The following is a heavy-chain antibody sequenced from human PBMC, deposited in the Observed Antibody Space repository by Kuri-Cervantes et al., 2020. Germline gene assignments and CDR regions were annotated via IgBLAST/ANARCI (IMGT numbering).Heavy chain of an antibody. CDR3: VRLFGIAAAGQVDY. CDR1: GGSIRSSNYY. D-gene: IGHD6-13*01. Sequence: SETLSLTCTVSGGSIRSSNYYWGWIRQPPGKGLEWIGSIYYSGSTYYNPSLKSRVTMSVDTSKNQFSLKLSSVTAADAAVFYCVRLFGIAAAGQVDYWGQGTLVTVSS. J-gene: IGHJ4*02. V-gene: IGHV4-39*01. CDR2: IYYSGST.